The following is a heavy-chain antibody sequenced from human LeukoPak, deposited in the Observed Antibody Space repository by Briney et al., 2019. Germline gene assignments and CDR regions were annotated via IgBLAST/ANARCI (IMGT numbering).Heavy chain of an antibody. Sequence: ASVKVSCKASGYTFTGYYMHWVRQAPGQGLEWMGWINPNSGGTNYAQKFQGRVTMTRDTSISTAYMALSRLRSDDTAVYYCASHYYDYIWGSYRPFDYWGQGTLVTVSS. CDR1: GYTFTGYY. CDR3: ASHYYDYIWGSYRPFDY. V-gene: IGHV1-2*02. CDR2: INPNSGGT. D-gene: IGHD3-16*02. J-gene: IGHJ4*02.